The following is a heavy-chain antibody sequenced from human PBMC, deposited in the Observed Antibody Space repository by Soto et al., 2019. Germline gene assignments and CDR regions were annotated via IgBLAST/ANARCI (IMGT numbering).Heavy chain of an antibody. D-gene: IGHD2-2*01. CDR2: INAGNGNT. CDR1: GYTFTSYA. CDR3: ASSGPYCSSTSCYDY. Sequence: QVQLVQSGAEVKKPGASVKVSCKASGYTFTSYAMHWVRQAPGQRLEWMGWINAGNGNTKYSQKFQGRVTITRDTSARTAYMELSSLRSEDTSVYYCASSGPYCSSTSCYDYWGQGTLVTVSS. J-gene: IGHJ4*02. V-gene: IGHV1-3*01.